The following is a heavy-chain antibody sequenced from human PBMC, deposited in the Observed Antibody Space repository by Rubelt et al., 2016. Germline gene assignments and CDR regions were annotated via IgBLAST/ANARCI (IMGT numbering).Heavy chain of an antibody. Sequence: QVQLQQWGAGLLKPSETLSLTCAVYGGSFSGFYWTWIRQTPGKGLEWIGEIYHSGTTTNYNPSLKSRITISLAASKNQFALKRSSVTAADTAVYYCARESYDSSGYYAYWGQGTLVTVSS. J-gene: IGHJ4*02. CDR1: GGSFSGFY. CDR2: IYHSGTTT. CDR3: ARESYDSSGYYAY. V-gene: IGHV4-34*01. D-gene: IGHD3-22*01.